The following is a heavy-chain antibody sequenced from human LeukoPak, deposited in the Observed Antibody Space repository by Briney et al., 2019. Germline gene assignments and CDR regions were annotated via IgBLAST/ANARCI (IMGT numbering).Heavy chain of an antibody. J-gene: IGHJ4*02. Sequence: GGSLRLSCAASGFTFSSYAMHWVRQAPGKGLEWVAVISYDGSNKYYADSVKGRFTISRDNAKNSLYLQMNSLRAEDTAVYYCARDCGYYDSSVVSQFDYWGQGTLVTVSS. CDR3: ARDCGYYDSSVVSQFDY. CDR2: ISYDGSNK. V-gene: IGHV3-30*04. CDR1: GFTFSSYA. D-gene: IGHD3-22*01.